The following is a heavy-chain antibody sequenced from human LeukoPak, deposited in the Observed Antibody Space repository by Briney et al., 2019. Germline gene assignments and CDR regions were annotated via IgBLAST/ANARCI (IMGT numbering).Heavy chain of an antibody. CDR2: INHSGST. CDR1: GGSFSGYY. V-gene: IGHV4-34*01. Sequence: PSETLSLTCAVYGGSFSGYYWSWIRHPPGKGLEWIVEINHSGSTNYNPSLKSRVTISVDTSKNQFSLKLSSVTAADTAVYYCARGLVSSSWYRYYYYYMDVWGKGTTATVSS. J-gene: IGHJ6*03. D-gene: IGHD6-13*01. CDR3: ARGLVSSSWYRYYYYYMDV.